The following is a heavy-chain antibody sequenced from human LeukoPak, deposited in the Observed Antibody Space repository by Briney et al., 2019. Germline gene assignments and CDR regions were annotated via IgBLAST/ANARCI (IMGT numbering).Heavy chain of an antibody. D-gene: IGHD5-12*01. J-gene: IGHJ5*02. CDR2: IKSKSVGETT. CDR3: TTHSGNDLRS. Sequence: PGGSLRLSCATSGLTFTSAWLTWVRQAPGKGLEWVGRIKSKSVGETTDYAAPVKGRFTISRDDSENTLYLQMNSLKTEGTAVYYCTTHSGNDLRSWGQGTLVTVSS. CDR1: GLTFTSAW. V-gene: IGHV3-15*01.